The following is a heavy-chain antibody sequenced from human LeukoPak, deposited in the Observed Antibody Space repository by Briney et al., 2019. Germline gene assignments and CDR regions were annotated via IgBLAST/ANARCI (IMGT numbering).Heavy chain of an antibody. CDR3: ARDADYYDTWFDP. CDR2: INPNSGGT. J-gene: IGHJ5*02. Sequence: ASVKVSCKASGYTFTGYYMHWVRQAPGQGLEWMGWINPNSGGTNYAQKFQGRVTMTRDTSISTAYMELSRLRSDDTAVYYCARDADYYDTWFDPWGQGTLVTGPS. V-gene: IGHV1-2*02. CDR1: GYTFTGYY. D-gene: IGHD3-22*01.